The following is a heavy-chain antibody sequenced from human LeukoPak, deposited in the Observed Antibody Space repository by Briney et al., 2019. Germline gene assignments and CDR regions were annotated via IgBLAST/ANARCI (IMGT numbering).Heavy chain of an antibody. V-gene: IGHV3-23*01. D-gene: IGHD1-26*01. CDR1: GFTFSSYA. CDR2: FSGSGGST. Sequence: GGSLRLSCAASGFTFSSYAMSWVRQAPGKGLEWVSSFSGSGGSTYDADSVKARFTISRDNSKNTLYLQMNSLRAEDTAVYYCAKRSGGYQPFTEWGQGTLVTVSS. CDR3: AKRSGGYQPFTE. J-gene: IGHJ4*02.